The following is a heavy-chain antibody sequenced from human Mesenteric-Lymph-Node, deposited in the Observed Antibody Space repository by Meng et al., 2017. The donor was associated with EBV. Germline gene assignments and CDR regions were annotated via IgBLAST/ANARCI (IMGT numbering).Heavy chain of an antibody. D-gene: IGHD2-2*01. CDR3: ARQGYCRTTTCSTWFDP. Sequence: QVQLPQWGAGLLKPSETLSLTCVIYGGSFSGYSWNWIRQAPGKGLEWIGKIHHSETADYNPSLEDRVIISADTSKNQFSLKLTSVTAADTAVYYCARQGYCRTTTCSTWFDPWGQGTLVTVSS. V-gene: IGHV4-34*01. CDR1: GGSFSGYS. J-gene: IGHJ5*02. CDR2: IHHSETA.